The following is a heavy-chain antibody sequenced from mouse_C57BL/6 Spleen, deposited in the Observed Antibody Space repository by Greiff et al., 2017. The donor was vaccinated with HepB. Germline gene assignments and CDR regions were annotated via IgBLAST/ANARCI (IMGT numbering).Heavy chain of an antibody. CDR2: ISYDGSN. V-gene: IGHV3-6*01. CDR3: AREGYYDYDEDFAY. J-gene: IGHJ3*01. CDR1: GYSITSGYY. D-gene: IGHD2-4*01. Sequence: EVQLQQSGPGLVKPSQSLSLTCSVTGYSITSGYYWNWIRQFPGNKLEWMGYISYDGSNNYNPSLKNRISITRDTSKNQFFLKLNSVTTEDTATYYCAREGYYDYDEDFAYWGQGTLVTVSA.